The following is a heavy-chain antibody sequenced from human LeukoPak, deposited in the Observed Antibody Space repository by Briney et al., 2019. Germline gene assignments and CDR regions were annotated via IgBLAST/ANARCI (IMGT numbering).Heavy chain of an antibody. V-gene: IGHV3-30*02. CDR1: GFTLSSYG. J-gene: IGHJ4*02. CDR3: AKDGQEVGYYGSGSPLDY. CDR2: IRYDGSNK. D-gene: IGHD3-10*01. Sequence: GGSLRLSYAASGFTLSSYGMHWVRQAPGKGLEGVAFIRYDGSNKYYADSVKGRFTISRDNSKNTLYLQMNSLRAEDTAVYYCAKDGQEVGYYGSGSPLDYWGQGTLVTVSS.